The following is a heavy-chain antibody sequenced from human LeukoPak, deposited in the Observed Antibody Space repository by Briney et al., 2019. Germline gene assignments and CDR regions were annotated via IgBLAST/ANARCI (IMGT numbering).Heavy chain of an antibody. CDR2: IWYDGTKK. J-gene: IGHJ4*02. V-gene: IGHV3-33*01. CDR3: ARDRAVRYFDY. CDR1: GFTFSNYV. Sequence: GGSLRLSCAASGFTFSNYVMHWVRQAPGKGLEWVAVIWYDGTKKYYADSVKGRLTISRDNSKNTLYLEMNSLRAEDTAVYYCARDRAVRYFDYWGQGTLVTVSS.